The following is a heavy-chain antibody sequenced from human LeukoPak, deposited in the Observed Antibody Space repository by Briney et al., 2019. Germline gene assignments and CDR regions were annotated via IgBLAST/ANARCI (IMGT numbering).Heavy chain of an antibody. Sequence: SQTLSLTCTVSGGSISSGDYYWSWIRQPPGKGLEWIGYIYYSGSTYYNPSLKSRVTISVDTSKNQFSLKLSSVTAADTAVYYCARWTGLSDAFDXWGQGXMVTV. D-gene: IGHD3/OR15-3a*01. V-gene: IGHV4-30-4*08. CDR2: IYYSGST. CDR1: GGSISSGDYY. CDR3: ARWTGLSDAFDX. J-gene: IGHJ3*01.